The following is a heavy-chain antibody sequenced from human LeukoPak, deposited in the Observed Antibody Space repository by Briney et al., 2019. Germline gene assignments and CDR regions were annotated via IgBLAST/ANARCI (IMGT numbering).Heavy chain of an antibody. D-gene: IGHD3-10*01. Sequence: SETLSLTCTVSGGSISSSSYYWGWIRQPPGKGLEWIGSIYYSGSTYYNPSLKSRVTISVDTSKDQFSLKLSSVTAADTAVYYCARGIAMVRGVINDWGQGTLVTVSS. CDR1: GGSISSSSYY. J-gene: IGHJ4*02. CDR3: ARGIAMVRGVIND. V-gene: IGHV4-39*07. CDR2: IYYSGST.